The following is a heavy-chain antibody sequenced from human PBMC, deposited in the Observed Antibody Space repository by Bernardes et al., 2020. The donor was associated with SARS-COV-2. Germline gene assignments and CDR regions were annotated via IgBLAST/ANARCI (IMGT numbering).Heavy chain of an antibody. CDR3: ARKGWAAAGTDYYYGMDV. Sequence: GGSLRLSCAASGFSFSSHRMNWVRQAPGKGLEWVSFIGSGGATVYYADSVKGRFTISRDNAKNSLYLQMNSLRDEDTAVYYCARKGWAAAGTDYYYGMDVWGQGTTVTVSS. CDR1: GFSFSSHR. D-gene: IGHD6-13*01. CDR2: IGSGGATV. V-gene: IGHV3-48*02. J-gene: IGHJ6*02.